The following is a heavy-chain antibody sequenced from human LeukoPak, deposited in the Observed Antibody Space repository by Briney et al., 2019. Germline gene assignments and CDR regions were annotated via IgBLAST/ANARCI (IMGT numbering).Heavy chain of an antibody. J-gene: IGHJ3*02. D-gene: IGHD3-22*01. CDR2: ISSSGGGGKT. CDR3: AKTEYHDSGGYLHAFDI. CDR1: GLTSSNYA. V-gene: IGHV3-23*01. Sequence: GGSLRLSCAASGLTSSNYAMSWVRQAPGKGLEWVSAISSSGGGGKTYYADSVKGRFTISRDDSNNTLHVQMNSLRVEDTAVYYCAKTEYHDSGGYLHAFDIWGQGTMVTVSS.